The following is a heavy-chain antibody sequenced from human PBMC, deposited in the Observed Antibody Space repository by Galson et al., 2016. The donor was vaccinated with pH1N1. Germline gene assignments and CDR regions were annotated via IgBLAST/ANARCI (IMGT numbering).Heavy chain of an antibody. D-gene: IGHD3-16*01. J-gene: IGHJ3*01. V-gene: IGHV2-5*02. CDR2: IYWDDDK. CDR3: AHREVMITNAFDF. CDR1: GFSVSSGGMG. Sequence: PALVKPTQTLTLTCNFSGFSVSSGGMGVGWIRQPPGKALEWLAVIYWDDDKRYSPSLKSRLTITKDTSKNQVVLKMTNMDPADTATYYCAHREVMITNAFDFWGQGTMVTVSS.